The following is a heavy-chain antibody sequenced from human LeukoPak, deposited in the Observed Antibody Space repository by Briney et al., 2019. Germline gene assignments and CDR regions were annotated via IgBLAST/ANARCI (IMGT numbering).Heavy chain of an antibody. CDR2: IIPIFGTA. J-gene: IGHJ5*02. Sequence: SVKVSCKASGGTFSSYAISWVRQAPGQGLEWMGGIIPIFGTANYAQKFQGRVTITADESTSTAYMELSSLRSEDTAVYYCTRAYDSSGYYYIGGSWFDPWGQGTLVTVSS. V-gene: IGHV1-69*13. CDR3: TRAYDSSGYYYIGGSWFDP. CDR1: GGTFSSYA. D-gene: IGHD3-22*01.